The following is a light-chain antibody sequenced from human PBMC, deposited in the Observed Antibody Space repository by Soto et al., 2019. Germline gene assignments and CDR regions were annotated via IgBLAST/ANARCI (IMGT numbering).Light chain of an antibody. CDR2: GAS. CDR1: QTVGNNY. V-gene: IGKV3D-20*02. Sequence: EIVLTQSPGTLSLSPGYGATLSCMASQTVGNNYLAWYQQRPGQAPRLLIHGASSRATGIPARFSGSGSGTDFTLTIRSLEPEDFAVYYCQQSSNWPPINCGQGTRRAIK. CDR3: QQSSNWPPIN. J-gene: IGKJ5*01.